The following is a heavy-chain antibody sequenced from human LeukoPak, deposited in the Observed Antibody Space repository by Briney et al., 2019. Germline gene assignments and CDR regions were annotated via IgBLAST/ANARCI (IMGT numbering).Heavy chain of an antibody. Sequence: SETLSLTCAVYGGSFSCYYWSWIRQPPGKGLEWIGEINHSGSTNYNPSLKSRVTISVDKSKNQFSLKLSSATAADTAVYYCARVSYYDSSGNRGAFDYWGQGTLVTVSS. D-gene: IGHD3-22*01. CDR3: ARVSYYDSSGNRGAFDY. J-gene: IGHJ4*02. CDR2: INHSGST. CDR1: GGSFSCYY. V-gene: IGHV4-34*01.